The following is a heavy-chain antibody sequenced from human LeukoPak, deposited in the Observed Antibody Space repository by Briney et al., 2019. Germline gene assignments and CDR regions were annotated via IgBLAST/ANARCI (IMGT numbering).Heavy chain of an antibody. CDR1: GFTFSSYG. Sequence: GGSLRLSCAASGFTFSSYGMHWVRQAPGKGLEWVAFIRYDGSNKYYADSVKGRFTISRDNSKNTLYLQMNSLRAEDTAVYYCAKDGAALYYYYGMDVWGQGTTVTVSS. CDR3: AKDGAALYYYYGMDV. V-gene: IGHV3-30*02. D-gene: IGHD6-25*01. J-gene: IGHJ6*02. CDR2: IRYDGSNK.